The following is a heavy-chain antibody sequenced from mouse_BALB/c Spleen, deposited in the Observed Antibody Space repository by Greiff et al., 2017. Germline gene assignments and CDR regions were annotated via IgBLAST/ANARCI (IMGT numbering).Heavy chain of an antibody. CDR3: ARGGLLRSYWYFDV. CDR2: INPYYGST. D-gene: IGHD1-1*01. V-gene: IGHV1-39*01. Sequence: VQLQQTGPELVKPGASVKISCKASGYSFTDYIMLWVKQSHGKSLEWIGNINPYYGSTSYNLKFKGKATLTVDKSSSTAYMQLNSLTSEDSAVYYCARGGLLRSYWYFDVWGAGTTVTVSS. J-gene: IGHJ1*01. CDR1: GYSFTDYI.